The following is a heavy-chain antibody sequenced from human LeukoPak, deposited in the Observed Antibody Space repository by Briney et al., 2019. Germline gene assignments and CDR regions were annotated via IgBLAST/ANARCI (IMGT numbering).Heavy chain of an antibody. CDR2: ISYDGSNK. D-gene: IGHD2-2*01. CDR1: GFTFSSYG. Sequence: GGSLRLSCAASGFTFSSYGMHGVRQAPGKGLEWVAVISYDGSNKYYADSVKGRFTISRDNSKNTLYLQMNSLRAEDTAVYYCAKDYVSYCSSTSCYNWFDPWGQGTLVTVSS. J-gene: IGHJ5*02. V-gene: IGHV3-30*18. CDR3: AKDYVSYCSSTSCYNWFDP.